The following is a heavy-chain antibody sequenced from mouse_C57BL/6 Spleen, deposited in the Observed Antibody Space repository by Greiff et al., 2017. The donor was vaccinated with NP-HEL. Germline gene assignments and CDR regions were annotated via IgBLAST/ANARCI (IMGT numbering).Heavy chain of an antibody. CDR2: IDPETGGT. Sequence: QVQLQQSGAELVRPGASVTLSCKASGYTFTDYEMHWVKQTPVHGLEWIGAIDPETGGTAYNQKFKGKAILTADKSSSTAYMELRSLTSEDSAVYYCTVTGYYAMDYWGQGTSVTVSS. CDR3: TVTGYYAMDY. D-gene: IGHD4-1*01. V-gene: IGHV1-15*01. J-gene: IGHJ4*01. CDR1: GYTFTDYE.